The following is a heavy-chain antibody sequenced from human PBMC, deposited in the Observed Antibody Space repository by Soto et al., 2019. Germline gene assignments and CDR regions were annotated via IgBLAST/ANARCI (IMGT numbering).Heavy chain of an antibody. CDR3: ARVGYYYDTSGYSPVYYYYGMDV. CDR1: GYTFTGYY. Sequence: ASVKVSCKASGYTFTGYYMHWVRQAPGQGLEWMGWINPNSGDTNYAQKFQGWVTMTRDTSMSTAYMELRSLRSDDTAVYYCARVGYYYDTSGYSPVYYYYGMDVWGQGTTVTVSS. D-gene: IGHD3-22*01. CDR2: INPNSGDT. J-gene: IGHJ6*02. V-gene: IGHV1-2*04.